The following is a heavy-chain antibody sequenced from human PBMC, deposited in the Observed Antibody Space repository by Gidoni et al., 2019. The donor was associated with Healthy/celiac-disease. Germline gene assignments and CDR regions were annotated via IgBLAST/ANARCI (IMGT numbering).Heavy chain of an antibody. Sequence: ELQLVVSGGGLVQPAGSLRLSCAASGFTFGIDSMNWVRQSPGKGLGWVSYISSSSSTIYYADSVKSRFTIARENAKNSLYLQMKSLRAEDKAVYYCARDLRMFDSGFSRRIDYWGQGTLVTVSS. D-gene: IGHD6-19*01. J-gene: IGHJ4*02. CDR3: ARDLRMFDSGFSRRIDY. V-gene: IGHV3-48*04. CDR1: GFTFGIDS. CDR2: ISSSSSTI.